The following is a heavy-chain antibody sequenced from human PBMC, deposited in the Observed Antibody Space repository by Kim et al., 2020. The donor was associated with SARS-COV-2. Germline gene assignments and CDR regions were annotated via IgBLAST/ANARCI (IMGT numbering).Heavy chain of an antibody. CDR3: ARQAGFLEWPPDY. V-gene: IGHV4-39*01. CDR2: IYYSGST. D-gene: IGHD3-3*01. Sequence: SETLSLTCTVSGGSISSSSYYWGWIRQPPGKGLEWIGSIYYSGSTYYNPSLKSRVTISVDTSKNQFSLKLSSVTAADTAVYYCARQAGFLEWPPDYWGQGTLVTVSS. J-gene: IGHJ4*02. CDR1: GGSISSSSYY.